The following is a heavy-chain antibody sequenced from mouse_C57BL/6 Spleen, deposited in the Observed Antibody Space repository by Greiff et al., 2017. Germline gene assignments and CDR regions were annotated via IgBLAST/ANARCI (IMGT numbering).Heavy chain of an antibody. Sequence: EVQLQESGGGLVQPGGSMKLSCVASGFTFSNYWMNWVRQSPEKGLEWVAHIRWKSDNYATHYAVSVTVRFTISRDESNSSVYMQMSNLRAEATGIYYCTRNSNYAMDYWGQGTSVTVSS. CDR2: IRWKSDNYAT. J-gene: IGHJ4*01. CDR3: TRNSNYAMDY. CDR1: GFTFSNYW. V-gene: IGHV6-3*01. D-gene: IGHD2-5*01.